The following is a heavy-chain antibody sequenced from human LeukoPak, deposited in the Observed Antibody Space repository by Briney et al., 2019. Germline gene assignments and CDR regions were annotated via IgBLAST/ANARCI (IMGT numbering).Heavy chain of an antibody. CDR2: ISGSGGST. V-gene: IGHV3-23*01. D-gene: IGHD3-10*01. CDR3: AKLLLWFGELSDY. Sequence: GGSLRLSCAASGFTFSSYGMHWVRQAPGKGLEWVSAISGSGGSTYYADSVKGRFTISRDNSKNTLYLQMNSLRAEDTAVYYCAKLLLWFGELSDYWGQGTLVTVSS. J-gene: IGHJ4*02. CDR1: GFTFSSYG.